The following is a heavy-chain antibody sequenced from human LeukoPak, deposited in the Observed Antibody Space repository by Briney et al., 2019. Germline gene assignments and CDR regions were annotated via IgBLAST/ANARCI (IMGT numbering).Heavy chain of an antibody. V-gene: IGHV3-7*01. CDR2: IKQDGSEK. D-gene: IGHD5-24*01. Sequence: GGSLRLSCAASGFTFSSYWVSWVRQAPGKGLEWVANIKQDGSEKYYVDSVKGRFTISRDNAKNSLYLQMNSLRAEDTAVYYCARVGDGYNSYYFDYWGQGTLVTVSS. CDR1: GFTFSSYW. J-gene: IGHJ4*02. CDR3: ARVGDGYNSYYFDY.